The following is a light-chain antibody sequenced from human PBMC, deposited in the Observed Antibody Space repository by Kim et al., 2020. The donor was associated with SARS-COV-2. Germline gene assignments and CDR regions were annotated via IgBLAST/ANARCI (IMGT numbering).Light chain of an antibody. J-gene: IGLJ2*01. CDR3: QSRDSGGNVV. CDR2: GRN. Sequence: VTLGQTVRITCQGGSLRSYYATWYQQKPRQAPVLVIYGRNNRPSGIPDRFSGSSSGNTASLTISGTQAEDEADFYCQSRDSGGNVVFGGGTKLTVL. V-gene: IGLV3-19*01. CDR1: SLRSYY.